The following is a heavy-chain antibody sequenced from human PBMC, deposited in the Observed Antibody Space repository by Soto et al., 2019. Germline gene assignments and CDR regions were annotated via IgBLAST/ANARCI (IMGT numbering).Heavy chain of an antibody. J-gene: IGHJ6*02. V-gene: IGHV3-33*01. CDR3: AREVLLSGYHYALDV. CDR2: IWSDGSKK. Sequence: QVQLEESGGGVVQPGRSLRLSCAASGFTFSSSVMHWVRQAPGRGLEWVAVIWSDGSKKYYADSVTGRFAISRDNSINTLYLQVSSLSAEDTAVYYCAREVLLSGYHYALDVWGQGTTVTVSS. D-gene: IGHD3-3*01. CDR1: GFTFSSSV.